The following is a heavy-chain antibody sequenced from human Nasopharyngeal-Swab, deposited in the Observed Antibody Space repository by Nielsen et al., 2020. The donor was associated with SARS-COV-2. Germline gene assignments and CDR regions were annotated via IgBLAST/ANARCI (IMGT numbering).Heavy chain of an antibody. Sequence: GGSLRLSCAASGFTFSDYYMSWIRQAQGQGLEWVSYISSSGSTTYYADSVKGRFTISRDNAKNSLYLQMNSLIAEDTAVYYCARGGDIVVVVAATDYWGQGTLVTVSS. J-gene: IGHJ4*02. D-gene: IGHD2-15*01. CDR2: ISSSGSTT. CDR1: GFTFSDYY. V-gene: IGHV3-11*04. CDR3: ARGGDIVVVVAATDY.